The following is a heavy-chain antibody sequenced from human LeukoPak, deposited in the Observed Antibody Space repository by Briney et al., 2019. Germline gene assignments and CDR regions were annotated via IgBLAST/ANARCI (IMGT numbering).Heavy chain of an antibody. V-gene: IGHV3-64*01. J-gene: IGHJ4*02. CDR2: ISSNGGST. D-gene: IGHD3-10*01. CDR3: AKDRGNHFDY. CDR1: GFTFSSYA. Sequence: PGGSLRLSCAASGFTFSSYAMSWVRQAPGKGLEYVSAISSNGGSTYYANSVKGRFTISRDNSKNTLYLQVGSLRAEDMAVYYCAKDRGNHFDYWGQGTLVTVSS.